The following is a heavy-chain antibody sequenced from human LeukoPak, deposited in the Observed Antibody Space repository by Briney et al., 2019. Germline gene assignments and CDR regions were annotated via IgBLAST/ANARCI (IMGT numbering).Heavy chain of an antibody. J-gene: IGHJ5*02. D-gene: IGHD6-6*01. Sequence: GASVKVSCKASGYTFTSYAMNWVRQAPGQGLGWMGWINTNTGNPTYAQGFTGRFVFSLDTSVSTAYLQISSLKAEDTAVYYCARDYLRQLRSRTNWFDPWGQGTLVTVSS. CDR3: ARDYLRQLRSRTNWFDP. CDR1: GYTFTSYA. CDR2: INTNTGNP. V-gene: IGHV7-4-1*02.